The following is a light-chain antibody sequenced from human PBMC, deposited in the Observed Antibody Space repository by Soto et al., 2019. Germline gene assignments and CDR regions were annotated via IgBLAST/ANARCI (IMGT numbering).Light chain of an antibody. J-gene: IGLJ1*01. CDR1: SSNIGSNT. V-gene: IGLV1-44*01. Sequence: QSVLTQPPSASGTPWQRVTISCSGSSSNIGSNTVNWYQQLPGTAPKLLIYGNNERPSGVPDRFSGSKSGTSASLAISGLQSEDEADYYCAAWDDSLNGYVFGTGTKVTVL. CDR3: AAWDDSLNGYV. CDR2: GNN.